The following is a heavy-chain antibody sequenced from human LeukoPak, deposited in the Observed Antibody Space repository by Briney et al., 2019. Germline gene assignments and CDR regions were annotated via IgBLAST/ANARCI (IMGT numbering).Heavy chain of an antibody. Sequence: GESLQISCQGSGSSFTSYWIGWVRQMHGKGLEWMGIIYSGDSDTIYSPSFQGQVTISAYKSISTAYLQWSSLKASDTAMYYCARIPLTYYYGSGSYSYMDVWGQGTTVTVSS. D-gene: IGHD3-10*01. J-gene: IGHJ6*03. CDR1: GSSFTSYW. CDR3: ARIPLTYYYGSGSYSYMDV. V-gene: IGHV5-51*01. CDR2: IYSGDSDT.